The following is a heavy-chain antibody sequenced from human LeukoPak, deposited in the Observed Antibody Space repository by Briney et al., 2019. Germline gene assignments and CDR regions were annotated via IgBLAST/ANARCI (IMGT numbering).Heavy chain of an antibody. Sequence: GGALIPSRAASGFTFSSDCMHWVRQAPGQGLEWVAVIGYDGSNKYYADSVTGRFTISRDNSKNTLYLQMNSLRAEDTAVYYCARDLSVSPTYGDYARWFDPWGQGTLVTVSS. D-gene: IGHD4-17*01. CDR2: IGYDGSNK. V-gene: IGHV3-33*01. CDR1: GFTFSSDC. CDR3: ARDLSVSPTYGDYARWFDP. J-gene: IGHJ5*02.